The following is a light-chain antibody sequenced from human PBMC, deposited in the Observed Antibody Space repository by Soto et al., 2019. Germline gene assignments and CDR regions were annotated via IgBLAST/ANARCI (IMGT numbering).Light chain of an antibody. V-gene: IGKV1-33*01. CDR2: DAS. J-gene: IGKJ2*01. CDR1: QDISNY. CDR3: QQYANLPPFT. Sequence: DIQMTQSPSSLSASVGDRVTITCQASQDISNYLNWYQQKPGKAPKLLIYDASNLETGEPSRFSGSGAGTDFTFTISNLQPEDIATYYCQQYANLPPFTFGQGTKL.